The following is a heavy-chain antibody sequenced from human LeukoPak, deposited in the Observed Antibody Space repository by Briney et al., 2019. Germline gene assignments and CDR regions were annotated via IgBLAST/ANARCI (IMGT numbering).Heavy chain of an antibody. CDR3: ARWVPGGVYYYYYYMDV. V-gene: IGHV4-38-2*01. J-gene: IGHJ6*03. CDR1: GYSISSGYY. CDR2: IYHSGST. Sequence: PSETLSLTCAVSGYSISSGYYWGWIRQPPGKGLEWIGSIYHSGSTYYNPSLKSRVTISVDTSKNQFSLKLSSVTAADTAVYYCARWVPGGVYYYYYYMDVWGKGTTVTVSS. D-gene: IGHD3-10*01.